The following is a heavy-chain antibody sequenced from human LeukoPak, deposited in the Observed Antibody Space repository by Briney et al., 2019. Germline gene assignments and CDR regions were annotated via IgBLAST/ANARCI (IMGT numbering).Heavy chain of an antibody. Sequence: PRGSPGPSRAASGFTFSSFGMHSVRHGPGEGLEWVAFIRYDGSNKYYADSVKGRFTISRDNSKNTLYPQMNSLRAEDTAVYYCAKYDRGVALGQGTLVTVSS. CDR1: GFTFSSFG. D-gene: IGHD3-10*02. CDR3: AKYDRGVA. V-gene: IGHV3-30*02. CDR2: IRYDGSNK. J-gene: IGHJ5*02.